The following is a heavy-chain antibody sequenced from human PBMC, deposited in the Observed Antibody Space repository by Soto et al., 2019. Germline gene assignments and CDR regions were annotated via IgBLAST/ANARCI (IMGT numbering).Heavy chain of an antibody. J-gene: IGHJ4*02. Sequence: SDTLSLTCAFSGYSISSGYYWVWIRQPPGKGLEWIGSIYHSGSTYYNPSLKSRVTISVDTSKNQFSLKLSSVTAADTAVYYCARGRPPTRLFDYWGQGTLVTVSS. CDR1: GYSISSGYY. V-gene: IGHV4-38-2*01. CDR2: IYHSGST. CDR3: ARGRPPTRLFDY. D-gene: IGHD3-16*01.